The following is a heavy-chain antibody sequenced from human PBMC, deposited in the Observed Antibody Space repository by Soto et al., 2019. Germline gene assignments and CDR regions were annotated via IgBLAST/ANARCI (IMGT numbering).Heavy chain of an antibody. V-gene: IGHV3-48*01. Sequence: EVQLVESGGCLVQPGGSLRLSCAASGFTFSSDSMNWVRQAPGKGLEWVSYISSSSSTIYYADSVKGRFTISRDNAKNSLYLQMNSLRAEDTAVYYCARAPTPLYCSSTSCHYMDVWGKGTTVTVSS. CDR3: ARAPTPLYCSSTSCHYMDV. D-gene: IGHD2-2*01. CDR1: GFTFSSDS. CDR2: ISSSSSTI. J-gene: IGHJ6*03.